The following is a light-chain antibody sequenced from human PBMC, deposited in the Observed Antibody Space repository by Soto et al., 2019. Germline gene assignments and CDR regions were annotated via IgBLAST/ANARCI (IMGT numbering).Light chain of an antibody. Sequence: QSVLTQPPSVSGAPGQSATISCTGSSSNIGAGYDVHWYQQLPGTAPKLLIYGNSNRPSGVPDRFSGSKSGTSASLAITGLQAEDEADYYCSSYTSSSTYVFGTGTKVTVL. CDR2: GNS. J-gene: IGLJ1*01. CDR1: SSNIGAGYD. CDR3: SSYTSSSTYV. V-gene: IGLV1-40*01.